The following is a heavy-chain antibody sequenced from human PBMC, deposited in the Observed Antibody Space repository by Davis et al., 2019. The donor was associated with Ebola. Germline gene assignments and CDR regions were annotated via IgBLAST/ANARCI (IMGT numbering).Heavy chain of an antibody. V-gene: IGHV3-74*01. J-gene: IGHJ4*02. CDR2: INSDGSST. CDR1: GFTFSSYW. D-gene: IGHD2-2*01. Sequence: GESLKISCAASGFTFSSYWMHWVRQAPGKGLVWVSRINSDGSSTSYADSVKGQFTISRDNAKNTLYLQMNSLRAEDTAVYYCARPVVPAAATLYYWGQGTLVTVSS. CDR3: ARPVVPAAATLYY.